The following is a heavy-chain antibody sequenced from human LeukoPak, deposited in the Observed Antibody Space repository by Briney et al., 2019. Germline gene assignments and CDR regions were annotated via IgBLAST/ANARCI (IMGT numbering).Heavy chain of an antibody. J-gene: IGHJ5*02. D-gene: IGHD3-10*01. CDR3: ARVPYYYGSGSRRVRFDP. CDR1: GGSISSGSYY. V-gene: IGHV4-61*02. CDR2: IYTSGST. Sequence: SETLSLTCTVSGGSISSGSYYWSWIRQPAGKGLEWIGRIYTSGSTNYNPSLKSRVTISVDTSKNQFSLKLSSVTAADTAVYYCARVPYYYGSGSRRVRFDPWGQGTLVTVSS.